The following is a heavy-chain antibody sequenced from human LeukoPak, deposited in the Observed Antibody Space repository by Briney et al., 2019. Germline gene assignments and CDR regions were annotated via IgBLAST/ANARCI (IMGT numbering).Heavy chain of an antibody. J-gene: IGHJ3*02. V-gene: IGHV3-33*01. CDR2: IWYDGSKK. Sequence: GGSLRLSCAASGFPFSSYGMHWVRQAPGKGLEWVAVIWYDGSKKYYGDSVKGRFTTPRDNSKNTLYLQVNSLRAEDTAVYYCARIYCGGDCLDAAPLSDAFDIWGQGTMVTVSS. CDR1: GFPFSSYG. CDR3: ARIYCGGDCLDAAPLSDAFDI. D-gene: IGHD2-21*02.